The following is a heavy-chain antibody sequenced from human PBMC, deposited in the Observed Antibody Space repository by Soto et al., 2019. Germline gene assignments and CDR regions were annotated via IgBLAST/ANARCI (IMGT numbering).Heavy chain of an antibody. CDR1: GFTFSDYY. CDR3: ARESALGYCSSTSCSYGMDV. V-gene: IGHV3-11*01. J-gene: IGHJ6*02. D-gene: IGHD2-2*01. CDR2: ISSSGSTI. Sequence: GSLRLSCASSGFTFSDYYMSWIRQAPGKGLEWVSYISSSGSTIYYADSVKGRFTISRDNAKNSLYLQMNSLRAEDTAVYYCARESALGYCSSTSCSYGMDVWGQGTTVTVS.